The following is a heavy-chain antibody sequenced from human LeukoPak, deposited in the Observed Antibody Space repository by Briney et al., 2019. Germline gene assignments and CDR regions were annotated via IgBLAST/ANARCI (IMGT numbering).Heavy chain of an antibody. D-gene: IGHD4-23*01. Sequence: SLRLSCAASGFTFDDYAMHWVRQAPGKGLEWVSGISWSSGSIGYADSVKGRFTISRDNAKNSLYLQMNSLISEDTAVYLCARDFGGLRWNYYFDYWGQGTLVTVSS. CDR3: ARDFGGLRWNYYFDY. CDR1: GFTFDDYA. J-gene: IGHJ4*02. CDR2: ISWSSGSI. V-gene: IGHV3-9*01.